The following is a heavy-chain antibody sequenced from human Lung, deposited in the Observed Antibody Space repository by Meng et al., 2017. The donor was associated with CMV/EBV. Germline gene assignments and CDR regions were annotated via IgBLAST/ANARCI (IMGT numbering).Heavy chain of an antibody. CDR1: GFIFSSYS. Sequence: SGFIFSSYSMYWVRQSPGKGLEGVAFIRYDESNKYYVDSVKGRFTISRDNSKNTLYLQMNTLRPEDTAVYYCAKVDAYGDDVYWHFDLWGRGTLVTVSS. J-gene: IGHJ2*01. V-gene: IGHV3-30*02. D-gene: IGHD4-17*01. CDR3: AKVDAYGDDVYWHFDL. CDR2: IRYDESNK.